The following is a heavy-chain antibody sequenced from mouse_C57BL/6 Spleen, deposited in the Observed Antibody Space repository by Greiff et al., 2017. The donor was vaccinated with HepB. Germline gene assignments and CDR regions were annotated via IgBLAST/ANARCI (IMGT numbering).Heavy chain of an antibody. CDR2: IYPGDGDT. CDR3: ASYYGSSLYYFDY. J-gene: IGHJ2*01. Sequence: QVQLKESGPELVKPGASVKISCKASGYTFSSSWMNWVKQRPGKGLEWIGRIYPGDGDTNYNGKFKGKATLTADKSSSTAYMQLSSLTSEDSAVYFCASYYGSSLYYFDYWGQGTTLTVSS. CDR1: GYTFSSSW. D-gene: IGHD1-1*01. V-gene: IGHV1-82*01.